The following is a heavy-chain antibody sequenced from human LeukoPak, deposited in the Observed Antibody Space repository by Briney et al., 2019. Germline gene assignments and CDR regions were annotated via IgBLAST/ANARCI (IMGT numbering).Heavy chain of an antibody. CDR2: INWNGGST. D-gene: IGHD2-2*01. Sequence: GGSLRLSCAASGFIVSNTYMTWVRQAPGKGLEWVSGINWNGGSTGYADSVKGRFTISRDNAKNSLYLQMNSLRAEDTALYYCAREVGCSSTSCHDAFDIWGQGTMVTVSS. J-gene: IGHJ3*02. CDR3: AREVGCSSTSCHDAFDI. V-gene: IGHV3-20*04. CDR1: GFIVSNTY.